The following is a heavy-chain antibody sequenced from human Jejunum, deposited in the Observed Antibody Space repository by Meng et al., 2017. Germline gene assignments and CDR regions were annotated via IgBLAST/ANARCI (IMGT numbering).Heavy chain of an antibody. D-gene: IGHD3-22*01. CDR3: AKADSSGYYYDY. V-gene: IGHV3-23*04. CDR2: ITGSGGTT. Sequence: ELELVESGGGLVQPGGSLRVSCAASGFIFSSYAMSWVRQASGKGLEWVSAITGSGGTTYYADSVKGRFTISRDNSKNTLYLQMNSLRAEDTAVYYCAKADSSGYYYDYWGQGILVTVSS. CDR1: GFIFSSYA. J-gene: IGHJ4*02.